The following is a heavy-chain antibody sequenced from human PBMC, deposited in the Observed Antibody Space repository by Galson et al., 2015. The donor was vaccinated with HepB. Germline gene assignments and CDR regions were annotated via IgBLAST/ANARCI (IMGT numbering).Heavy chain of an antibody. CDR3: ARDLVVGASYYFDY. CDR2: ISYDGSNK. D-gene: IGHD1-26*01. J-gene: IGHJ4*02. V-gene: IGHV3-30-3*01. Sequence: SLRLSCAASGFTFSSYAMHWVRQAPGKGLEWVAVISYDGSNKYYADSVKGRFTISRDNSKNTLYLQMNSLRAEDTAVYYCARDLVVGASYYFDYWGQGTLVTVSS. CDR1: GFTFSSYA.